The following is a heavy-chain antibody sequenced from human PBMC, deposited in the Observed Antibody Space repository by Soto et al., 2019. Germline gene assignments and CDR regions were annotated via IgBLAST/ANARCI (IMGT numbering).Heavy chain of an antibody. J-gene: IGHJ4*02. Sequence: GGSLRLSCAASGFTFSSYAMSWVRQAPGKGLEWVSAISGSGGSKYYADSVKGRFTISRDNSKNTLYLQMNSLRAEDTAVYYCAKAGYYDSSGYSYFDYWGQGTLVTVSS. CDR3: AKAGYYDSSGYSYFDY. CDR2: ISGSGGSK. D-gene: IGHD3-22*01. V-gene: IGHV3-23*01. CDR1: GFTFSSYA.